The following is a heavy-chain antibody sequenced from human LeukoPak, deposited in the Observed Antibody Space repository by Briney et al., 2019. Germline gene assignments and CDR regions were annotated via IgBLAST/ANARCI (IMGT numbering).Heavy chain of an antibody. CDR3: ARDHPLGQLWFDAFDI. Sequence: PSETPSLTCTVSGYSISSGYYWGWIRQPPGKGLEWIGSIYHSGSTYYNPSLKSRVTISVDTSKNQFSLKLSSVTAADTAVYYCARDHPLGQLWFDAFDIWGQGTMVTVSS. J-gene: IGHJ3*02. V-gene: IGHV4-38-2*02. D-gene: IGHD5-18*01. CDR2: IYHSGST. CDR1: GYSISSGYY.